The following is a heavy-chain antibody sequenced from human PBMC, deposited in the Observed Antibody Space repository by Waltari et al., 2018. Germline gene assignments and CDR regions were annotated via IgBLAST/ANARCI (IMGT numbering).Heavy chain of an antibody. Sequence: QVQLVQSGAEVEKPGASVKVSCKASGYTFTNFYMHWVRQAPGQGLEWLGIINPVGGGTRYAQRFQARVTMTRDTSTSTVYMELGSLRSEDTAVYYCARDANGYRGAKFDYWGQGTPVTVSS. CDR2: INPVGGGT. CDR3: ARDANGYRGAKFDY. V-gene: IGHV1-46*01. D-gene: IGHD2-8*01. CDR1: GYTFTNFY. J-gene: IGHJ4*02.